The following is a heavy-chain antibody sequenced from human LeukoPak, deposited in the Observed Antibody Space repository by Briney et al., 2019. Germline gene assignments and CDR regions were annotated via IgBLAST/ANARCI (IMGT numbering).Heavy chain of an antibody. CDR3: VRGDYGDYTLFDY. V-gene: IGHV3-30*03. Sequence: PGRSLRLSCAASGFTFSSYGMHWVRQAPGKGLEWVAVISDDGSNKYYVDSVKGRFTISRDNSKNTLYLQMNSLRAEDTAVYYCVRGDYGDYTLFDYWGQGTLVTVSS. J-gene: IGHJ4*02. D-gene: IGHD4-17*01. CDR1: GFTFSSYG. CDR2: ISDDGSNK.